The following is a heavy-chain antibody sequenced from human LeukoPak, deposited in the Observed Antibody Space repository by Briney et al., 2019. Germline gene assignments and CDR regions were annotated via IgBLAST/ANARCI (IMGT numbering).Heavy chain of an antibody. CDR1: GGSISSSSYY. Sequence: PSETLSLTCTVSGGSISSSSYYWGWIRQPPGKGLEWIGEIYHSGSTNYNPSLKSRVTISVDKSKNQFSLKLSSVTAADTAVYYCARDETRWFGEAGWFDPWGQGTLVTVSS. CDR3: ARDETRWFGEAGWFDP. D-gene: IGHD3-10*01. CDR2: IYHSGST. V-gene: IGHV4-39*07. J-gene: IGHJ5*02.